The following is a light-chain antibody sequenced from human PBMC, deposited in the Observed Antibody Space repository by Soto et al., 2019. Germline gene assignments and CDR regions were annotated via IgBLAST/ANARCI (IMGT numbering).Light chain of an antibody. CDR2: KAS. V-gene: IGKV1-5*03. CDR1: QSISSW. CDR3: QQYNNYWT. Sequence: DIQMNQSPSTLPASVGDRVTITCRASQSISSWLAWYQQKPGKAPKLLIYKASSLESGVPSRFSGSGSGTEFTLTISSLQPDDFATYYCQQYNNYWTFGQGTKVDIK. J-gene: IGKJ1*01.